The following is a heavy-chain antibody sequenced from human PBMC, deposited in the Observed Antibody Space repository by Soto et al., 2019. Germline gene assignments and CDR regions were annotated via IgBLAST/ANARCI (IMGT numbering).Heavy chain of an antibody. CDR3: AREYYDFWSGDEKYYFDY. CDR1: GYTFTSYG. CDR2: ISAYNGNT. V-gene: IGHV1-18*01. D-gene: IGHD3-3*01. J-gene: IGHJ4*02. Sequence: ASVKVSCKASGYTFTSYGISWVQQAPGQGLEWMGWISAYNGNTNYAQKLQGRVTMTTDTSTSTAYMELRSLRSDDTAVYYCAREYYDFWSGDEKYYFDYWGQGTLVTSPQ.